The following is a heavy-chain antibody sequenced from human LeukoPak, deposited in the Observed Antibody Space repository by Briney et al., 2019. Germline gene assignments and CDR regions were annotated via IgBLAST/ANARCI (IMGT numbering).Heavy chain of an antibody. D-gene: IGHD3-10*01. Sequence: PGGSLRLSCAASGFSFSDYYMSWIRQAPGKGLEWVSYISSSGSTLYYADSVKGRFTISRDNAKNSLYLQMNSLRAEDTAVYYCARAGPKGSGSYYAFDYWGQGTLVTVSS. CDR2: ISSSGSTL. J-gene: IGHJ4*02. V-gene: IGHV3-11*01. CDR3: ARAGPKGSGSYYAFDY. CDR1: GFSFSDYY.